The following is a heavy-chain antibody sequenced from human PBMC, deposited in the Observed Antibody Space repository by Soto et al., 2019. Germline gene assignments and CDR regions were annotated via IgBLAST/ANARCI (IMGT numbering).Heavy chain of an antibody. Sequence: SLKISCKGSLYRFTIYWIGCVRQMPGKGLEWMGIIYPGDSDTRYSPSFQGQVTISADKSISTAYLQWSSLKASDTAMYYCAGALTAGYRNDFDYWGQGTLVTVSS. D-gene: IGHD5-18*01. CDR1: LYRFTIYW. CDR2: IYPGDSDT. J-gene: IGHJ4*02. CDR3: AGALTAGYRNDFDY. V-gene: IGHV5-51*01.